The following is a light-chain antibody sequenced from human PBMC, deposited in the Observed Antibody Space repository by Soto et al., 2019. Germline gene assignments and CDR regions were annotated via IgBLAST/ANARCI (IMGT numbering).Light chain of an antibody. V-gene: IGLV1-44*01. CDR2: SNN. Sequence: QPVLTQPPSASGTPGQRVTISCSGSSYNIGSNTVNWYQQLPGTAPKLLIYSNNQRPSGVPDRFSGSKSGTSASLAISGLQSEDEIDYYCAAWDDSLNGRVFGGGTKLTVL. CDR1: SYNIGSNT. J-gene: IGLJ2*01. CDR3: AAWDDSLNGRV.